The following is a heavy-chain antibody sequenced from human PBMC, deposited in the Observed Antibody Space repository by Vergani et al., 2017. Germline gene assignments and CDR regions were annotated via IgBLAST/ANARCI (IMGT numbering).Heavy chain of an antibody. V-gene: IGHV5-51*01. D-gene: IGHD3-10*01. Sequence: EVQLVQSGAEVKKPGESLKLSCKGSGYSFTSYWIGWVRQMPGKGLEWMGIIYPGDSDTRYSPSFQGQVTSSADKSISTAYLQWSSLKASDTAMYYCARGEGNTMVRGVKPGPYYYYGMDVWGQGTTVTVSS. CDR1: GYSFTSYW. J-gene: IGHJ6*02. CDR2: IYPGDSDT. CDR3: ARGEGNTMVRGVKPGPYYYYGMDV.